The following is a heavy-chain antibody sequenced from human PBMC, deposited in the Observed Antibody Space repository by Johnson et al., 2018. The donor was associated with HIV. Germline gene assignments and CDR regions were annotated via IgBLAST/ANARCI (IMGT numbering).Heavy chain of an antibody. CDR1: GFTFDDYG. D-gene: IGHD1-26*01. J-gene: IGHJ3*02. CDR2: INWNGETT. CDR3: ATFGGGSFHAFDI. V-gene: IGHV3-20*04. Sequence: VQLVESGGGVVQPGRSLRLSCAASGFTFDDYGMSWVRQAPGKGLEWVSGINWNGETTGYADSVKGRFTISRDSAKNTLYLQMNSLRAEDTAVYYCATFGGGSFHAFDIWGQGTMVTVSS.